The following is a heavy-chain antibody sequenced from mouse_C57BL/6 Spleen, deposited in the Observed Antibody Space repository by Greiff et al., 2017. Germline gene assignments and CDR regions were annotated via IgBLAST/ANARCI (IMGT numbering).Heavy chain of an antibody. CDR2: IYPGDGDT. V-gene: IGHV1-82*01. CDR3: ARLGYGYDVLGFAY. D-gene: IGHD2-2*01. J-gene: IGHJ3*01. CDR1: GYAFSSSW. Sequence: QVQLQQSGPELVKPGASVKISCKASGYAFSSSWMNWVKQRPGKGLEWIGRIYPGDGDTNYNGKFKGKATLTADKSSSTAYMQLSSLTSEDSAVYFCARLGYGYDVLGFAYWGQGTLVTVSA.